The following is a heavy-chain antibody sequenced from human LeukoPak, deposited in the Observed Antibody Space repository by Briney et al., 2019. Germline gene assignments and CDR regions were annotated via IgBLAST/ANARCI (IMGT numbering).Heavy chain of an antibody. D-gene: IGHD5-18*01. CDR1: GGSINSYY. J-gene: IGHJ4*02. V-gene: IGHV4-59*08. Sequence: SETLSLTCTVSGGSINSYYWSWIRQPPGKGLEWIGYIYHSGNTKYNPSLKSRVTILVDTSKNQFSLKLTSLTAADAAVYYCARQEMGYSYNLFDYWGQGTLVTVSS. CDR3: ARQEMGYSYNLFDY. CDR2: IYHSGNT.